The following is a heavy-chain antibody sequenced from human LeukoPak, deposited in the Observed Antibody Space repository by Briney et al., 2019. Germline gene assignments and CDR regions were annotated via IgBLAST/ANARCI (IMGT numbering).Heavy chain of an antibody. CDR3: ARRIAAAGTGHYYYYGMDV. D-gene: IGHD6-13*01. V-gene: IGHV1-69*13. Sequence: SVKVSCKASGGTFSSYAISWVRQAPGQGLEWMGGIIPIFGTANYAQKFQGRVTITADESTSTAYMELSSLRSEDTAVYYCARRIAAAGTGHYYYYGMDVWGQGTTVTVS. CDR1: GGTFSSYA. CDR2: IIPIFGTA. J-gene: IGHJ6*02.